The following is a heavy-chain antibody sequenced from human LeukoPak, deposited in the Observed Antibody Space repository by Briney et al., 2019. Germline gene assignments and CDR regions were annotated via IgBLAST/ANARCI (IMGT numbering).Heavy chain of an antibody. J-gene: IGHJ4*02. CDR2: ISANNGNTKYNT. D-gene: IGHD1-26*01. CDR1: GYTFTSYG. Sequence: ASVKVSFTASGYTFTSYGISWVRQAPGQGLEWMGWISANNGNTKYNTKYAQNLQGIATMTTDISTSTDYMELRTLRSDDTAVYYWAGDRDRSGSQSYWGQGTLVTVSS. CDR3: AGDRDRSGSQSY. V-gene: IGHV1-18*01.